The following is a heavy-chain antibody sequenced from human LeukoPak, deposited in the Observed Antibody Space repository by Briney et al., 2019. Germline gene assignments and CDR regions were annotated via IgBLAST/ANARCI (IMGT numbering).Heavy chain of an antibody. CDR2: IYHSGST. V-gene: IGHV4-38-2*01. Sequence: PSETLSLTCAVSGYSISSGDYWGWIRQPPGKGLEWIGSIYHSGSTNYNPSLKSRVTISVDTSKNQFSLKLSAVTAADTAVYYCARAGMEVTPNYYYYYYMDVWGKGTTVTVSS. D-gene: IGHD4-23*01. J-gene: IGHJ6*03. CDR3: ARAGMEVTPNYYYYYYMDV. CDR1: GYSISSGDY.